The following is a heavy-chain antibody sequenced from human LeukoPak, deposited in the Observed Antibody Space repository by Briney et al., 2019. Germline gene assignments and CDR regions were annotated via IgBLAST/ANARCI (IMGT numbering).Heavy chain of an antibody. J-gene: IGHJ6*04. V-gene: IGHV4-30-4*01. CDR3: ATGVRGYSYPVYCYGMDV. CDR1: GGSISSGDYY. CDR2: IYYSGST. Sequence: TSQTLSLTCTVSGGSISSGDYYWSWIRQPPGKGLEWIGYIYYSGSTYYNPSLKSRVTISVDTSKNQFSLKLSSVTAADTAVYYCATGVRGYSYPVYCYGMDVWGKGTTVTVSS. D-gene: IGHD5-18*01.